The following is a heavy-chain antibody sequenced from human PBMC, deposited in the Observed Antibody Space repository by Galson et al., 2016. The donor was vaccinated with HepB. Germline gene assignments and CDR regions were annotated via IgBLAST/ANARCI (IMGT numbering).Heavy chain of an antibody. V-gene: IGHV4-39*01. CDR1: GGSISTSNYY. Sequence: SETLSLTCTVPGGSISTSNYYWSWIRQSPGKGLEWIGSLYYNGNTYYNSSLKSRVTISVGTSDTQFSLTMTSMTASDTAVYYCARLYPFDFWGQGALVIVSS. CDR3: ARLYPFDF. J-gene: IGHJ4*02. D-gene: IGHD2-2*01. CDR2: LYYNGNT.